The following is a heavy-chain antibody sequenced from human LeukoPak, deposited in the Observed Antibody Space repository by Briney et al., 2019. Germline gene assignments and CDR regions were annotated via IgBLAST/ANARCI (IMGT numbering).Heavy chain of an antibody. V-gene: IGHV3-33*06. Sequence: AGRSLRLSCAASGFTLSHYAFHWVRQAPGKGLEWVAVIWSDGTNQYYADSVKGRFTISRDDSQKTVHLEMNSLRIEDTAMYYCAKDAQRGFDYINSFEYWAPGTLVTVSS. CDR1: GFTLSHYA. CDR2: IWSDGTNQ. CDR3: AKDAQRGFDYINSFEY. D-gene: IGHD4-11*01. J-gene: IGHJ4*02.